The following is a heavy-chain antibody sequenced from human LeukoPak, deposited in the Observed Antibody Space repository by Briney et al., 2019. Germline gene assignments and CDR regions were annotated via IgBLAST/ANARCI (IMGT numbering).Heavy chain of an antibody. Sequence: PSETLSLTCTVSGGSINSGGYYWSWIRQPPGKGLEWIGYIYHSGSTYYNPSLKSRVTISVDRSKNQFSLKLSSVTAADTAVYYCARSMTIAAADYWGQGTLVTVSS. CDR3: ARSMTIAAADY. J-gene: IGHJ4*02. V-gene: IGHV4-30-2*01. CDR2: IYHSGST. CDR1: GGSINSGGYY. D-gene: IGHD6-13*01.